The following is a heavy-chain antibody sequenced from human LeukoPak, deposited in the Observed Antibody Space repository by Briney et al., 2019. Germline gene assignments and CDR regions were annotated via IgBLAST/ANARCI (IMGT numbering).Heavy chain of an antibody. V-gene: IGHV4-59*01. CDR1: GGSISSYY. CDR2: IYYSGST. Sequence: PSETLSLTCTVSGGSISSYYWSWIRQPPGKGLEWIGYIYYSGSTNYNPSLKSRVTISVDTSKNQFSLKLSSVTAADTAVYFCARAPAGDYFDYWGQGTLVTVSS. CDR3: ARAPAGDYFDY. D-gene: IGHD2-2*01. J-gene: IGHJ4*02.